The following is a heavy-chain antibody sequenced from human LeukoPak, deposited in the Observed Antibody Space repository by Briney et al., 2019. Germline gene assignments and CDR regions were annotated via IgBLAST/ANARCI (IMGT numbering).Heavy chain of an antibody. CDR1: GFTFSSYA. Sequence: PGGSLRLSCSASGFTFSSYAMSWVRQAPGKGLEWVSVISGSGGSTYYADSVKGRFTISRDNSKNTLYLQINSLRAEDTAVYYCAKKPGSSGWYTHPPPHFDYWGQGTLVTVSS. V-gene: IGHV3-23*01. J-gene: IGHJ4*02. CDR3: AKKPGSSGWYTHPPPHFDY. D-gene: IGHD6-19*01. CDR2: ISGSGGST.